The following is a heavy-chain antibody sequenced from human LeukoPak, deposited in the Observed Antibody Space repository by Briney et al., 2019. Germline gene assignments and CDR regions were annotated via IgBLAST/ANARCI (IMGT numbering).Heavy chain of an antibody. CDR3: ARGYCSSTSCYEGGYFDY. V-gene: IGHV1-69*05. CDR1: GGTFSSYA. CDR2: IIPIFGTA. D-gene: IGHD2-2*01. J-gene: IGHJ4*02. Sequence: GASVKVSCKASGGTFSSYAISWVRRAPGQGREWMGRIIPIFGTANYAQKFQGRVTITTDESTSTAYMELSSLRSEDTAVYYCARGYCSSTSCYEGGYFDYWGQGTPVTVSS.